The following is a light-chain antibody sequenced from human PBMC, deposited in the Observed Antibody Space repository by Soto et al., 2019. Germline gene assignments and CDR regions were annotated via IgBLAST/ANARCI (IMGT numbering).Light chain of an antibody. Sequence: QSALTQPASVSGSPGQSITISCTGSSSDVGDYDYVAWYQQHPDKAPKLMIFDVSSPPSGVSNRLSGSKSGSTDSLTVSGLQDEDEADYFCSSYSSSGSLYVFGTGTKVTVL. CDR1: SSDVGDYDY. CDR2: DVS. V-gene: IGLV2-14*03. CDR3: SSYSSSGSLYV. J-gene: IGLJ1*01.